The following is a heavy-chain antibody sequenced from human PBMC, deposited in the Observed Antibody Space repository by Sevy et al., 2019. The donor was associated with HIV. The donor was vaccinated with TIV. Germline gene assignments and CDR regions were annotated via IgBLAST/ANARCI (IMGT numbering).Heavy chain of an antibody. CDR3: TRNGGAFDNGFDP. CDR1: GFTFSSYD. D-gene: IGHD2-8*01. J-gene: IGHJ5*02. V-gene: IGHV3-48*03. Sequence: GGSLRLSCTASGFTFSSYDMNWVRQAPGKGLEWVSTISSGGSSIYYADSVKGRFTISRDNAKNSLYLQMNSLRAEDTAVYYCTRNGGAFDNGFDPWGQGTLVTVSS. CDR2: ISSGGSSI.